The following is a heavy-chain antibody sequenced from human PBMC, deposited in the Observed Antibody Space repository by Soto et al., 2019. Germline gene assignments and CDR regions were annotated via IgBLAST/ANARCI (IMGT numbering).Heavy chain of an antibody. D-gene: IGHD6-13*01. Sequence: GESMQIWCRGSGDSCTNYWIGWMRQMPGKGLEWMGIIYPGDSDTRYSPSFQGQVTISADKSISTAYLQWSSLKASDTAVYYCARLEEQHRLDYWGQGTLVTVSS. CDR2: IYPGDSDT. CDR3: ARLEEQHRLDY. J-gene: IGHJ4*02. V-gene: IGHV5-51*01. CDR1: GDSCTNYW.